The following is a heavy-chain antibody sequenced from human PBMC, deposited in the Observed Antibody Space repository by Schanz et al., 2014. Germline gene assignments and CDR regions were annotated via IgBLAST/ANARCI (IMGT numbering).Heavy chain of an antibody. CDR3: AKGGFGNLSPFNT. Sequence: VQLVESGGGVVQPGRSLRLSCAASGFTFSSYAMSWVRQAPGKGLEWGSAISGSGGSTYYADSVKGRFTISRDNSKNALYLEMNAVRAEKTAVYYCAKGGFGNLSPFNTWGQGTLXTAPS. CDR2: ISGSGGST. J-gene: IGHJ3*02. D-gene: IGHD3-10*01. CDR1: GFTFSSYA. V-gene: IGHV3-23*04.